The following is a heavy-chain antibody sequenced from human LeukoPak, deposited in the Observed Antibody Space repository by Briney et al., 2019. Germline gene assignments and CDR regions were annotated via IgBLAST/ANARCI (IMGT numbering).Heavy chain of an antibody. CDR3: ARARWLRSARYYFDY. CDR2: IKQDGGER. J-gene: IGHJ4*02. CDR1: GFTFSSYW. D-gene: IGHD5-12*01. V-gene: IGHV3-7*03. Sequence: GGSLRLSCAASGFTFSSYWMSWVRQAPGKGLEWVANIKQDGGERYYVDSVKGRFTISRDNAKNSLYLQMNSLRAEDTAVYYCARARWLRSARYYFDYWGQGTLVTVSS.